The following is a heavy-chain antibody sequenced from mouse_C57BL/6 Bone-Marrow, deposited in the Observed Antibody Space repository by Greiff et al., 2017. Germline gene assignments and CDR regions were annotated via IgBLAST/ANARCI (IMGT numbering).Heavy chain of an antibody. D-gene: IGHD2-1*01. CDR2: IYPKSGST. Sequence: QVQLQQSGAELARPGASVKLSCKASGYTFTSYGISWVRQRPGKGLEWIGEIYPKSGSTYYNEKFKGKATLTADKASSTEYMELRSLTSEDAAVAFCATYGNVYWFAYWGRGTLVTVSA. V-gene: IGHV1-81*01. CDR3: ATYGNVYWFAY. J-gene: IGHJ3*01. CDR1: GYTFTSYG.